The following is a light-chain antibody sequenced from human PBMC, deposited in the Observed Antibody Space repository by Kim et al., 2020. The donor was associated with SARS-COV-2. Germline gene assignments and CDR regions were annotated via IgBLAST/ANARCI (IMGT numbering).Light chain of an antibody. J-gene: IGLJ2*01. V-gene: IGLV3-1*01. CDR3: QAWDCSTGVV. Sequence: SYELTQPPSVSVSPGQTASITCTGDKLGDKYACWYQQKPGQSPVLVIYQDSKRPSGIPERFSGSNSGNTATLTISGTQAMDEADYYCQAWDCSTGVVFGGGTQLTVL. CDR1: KLGDKY. CDR2: QDS.